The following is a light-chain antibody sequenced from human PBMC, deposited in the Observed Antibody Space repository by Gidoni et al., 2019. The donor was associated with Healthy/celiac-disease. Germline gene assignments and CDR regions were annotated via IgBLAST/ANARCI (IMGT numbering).Light chain of an antibody. Sequence: SYVLTQPPSVSVAPGQTARITCGGNNIGSKSVHWYQQKPGQAPVLVVYDDSARPSGIPERFSGSNSGNTATLTISRVEAGDEADYYCQVWDSSSVHVVFGGGTKLTVL. CDR2: DDS. CDR1: NIGSKS. J-gene: IGLJ2*01. V-gene: IGLV3-21*02. CDR3: QVWDSSSVHVV.